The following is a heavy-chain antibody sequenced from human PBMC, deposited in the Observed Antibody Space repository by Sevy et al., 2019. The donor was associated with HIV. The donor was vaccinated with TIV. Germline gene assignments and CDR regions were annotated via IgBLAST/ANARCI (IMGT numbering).Heavy chain of an antibody. Sequence: SETLSLTCAVYDGSFSGYYSRWIRQPPGKGLEWIGEINHTGGTNYNPSLKSRVTISVDKSKNQFSLRLTSITAADTAMYYCASLDHWGQGTLVTVSS. CDR2: INHTGGT. J-gene: IGHJ4*02. CDR3: ASLDH. CDR1: DGSFSGYY. V-gene: IGHV4-34*01.